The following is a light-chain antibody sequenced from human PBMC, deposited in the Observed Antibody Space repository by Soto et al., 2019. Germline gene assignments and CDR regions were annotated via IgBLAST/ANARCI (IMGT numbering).Light chain of an antibody. V-gene: IGKV3-15*01. J-gene: IGKJ1*01. CDR3: QHYNSYSEA. CDR1: QSISSN. Sequence: EIVVTQSPATLSVSPGERATLSCRASQSISSNLAWYQQKPGQAPRLLIFGASTRATGIPARFSGSGSGTEFILTVSRLQSEDFAVYYCQHYNSYSEAFGQGTKVDIK. CDR2: GAS.